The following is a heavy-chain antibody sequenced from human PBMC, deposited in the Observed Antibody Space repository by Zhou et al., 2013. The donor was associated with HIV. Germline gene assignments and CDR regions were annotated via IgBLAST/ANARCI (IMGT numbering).Heavy chain of an antibody. CDR1: GGTFSTYA. Sequence: QVQLVQSGAEVKKPGSSVKVSCKASGGTFSTYAFSWVRQAPGQGLEWMGGIIPIFGTTNYAQKFQGRVTITADESTSTAYMELSSLRSEDTAVYYCARDPILDYMIVVVGLTTWGQGTLVHRLL. J-gene: IGHJ4*02. CDR2: IIPIFGTT. D-gene: IGHD3-22*01. V-gene: IGHV1-69*12. CDR3: ARDPILDYMIVVVGLTT.